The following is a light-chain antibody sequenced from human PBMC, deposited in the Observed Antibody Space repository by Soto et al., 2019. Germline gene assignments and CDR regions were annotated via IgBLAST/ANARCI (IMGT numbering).Light chain of an antibody. CDR3: QQLNSYPLT. CDR2: GAS. J-gene: IGKJ4*01. V-gene: IGKV1-9*01. CDR1: QGISSY. Sequence: IHLTHAPSSLSATVLYRVTITCLASQGISSYLSWYRQKPGRAPKLLIYGASTSQSGVPSRFNGSGSGTDFTLTISSLQPEDFATYYCQQLNSYPLTFGGGTKVDIK.